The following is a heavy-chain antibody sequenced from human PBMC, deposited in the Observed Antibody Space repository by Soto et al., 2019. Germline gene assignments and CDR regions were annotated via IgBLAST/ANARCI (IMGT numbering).Heavy chain of an antibody. V-gene: IGHV3-23*01. CDR2: ISGSGSIT. D-gene: IGHD6-13*01. CDR3: AKSPYSSSWTGNYNWFDP. Sequence: LRLSCAASGFTFSSYAMSWVRQAPGKGLGWVSIISGSGSITYYADSVEGRFTISRDNSKNTLYLQMNSLRAEDTAVYYCAKSPYSSSWTGNYNWFDPWGQGTLVTVSS. CDR1: GFTFSSYA. J-gene: IGHJ5*02.